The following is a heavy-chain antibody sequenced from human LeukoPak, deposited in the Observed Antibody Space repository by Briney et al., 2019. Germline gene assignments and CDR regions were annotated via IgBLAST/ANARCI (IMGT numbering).Heavy chain of an antibody. CDR2: IYYSGST. CDR1: GGSISSYY. CDR3: ARVSTHLPSTKPTVVIDY. Sequence: SETLSLTCTVSGGSISSYYWSWIRQPPGEGLEWIGYIYYSGSTYYNPSLKSRVTISVDTSKNQFSLKLSSVTAADTAVYYCARVSTHLPSTKPTVVIDYWGQGTLVTVSS. D-gene: IGHD4-23*01. J-gene: IGHJ4*02. V-gene: IGHV4-59*12.